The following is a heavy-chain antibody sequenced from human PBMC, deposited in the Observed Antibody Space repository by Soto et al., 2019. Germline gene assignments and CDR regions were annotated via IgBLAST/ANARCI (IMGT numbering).Heavy chain of an antibody. CDR3: AKGDSTTHGDSFDI. CDR1: GGSISFYN. J-gene: IGHJ3*02. D-gene: IGHD6-13*01. V-gene: IGHV4-59*01. Sequence: QVQLQESGPGLVKPSETLSLTCSVSGGSISFYNWNWIRQSPGKGLEWIGYIYHSGRTNYNPSLKRRVTISVDTSKNQFSLQLSSVTAADTAVYYCAKGDSTTHGDSFDIWGQGTMVTVSP. CDR2: IYHSGRT.